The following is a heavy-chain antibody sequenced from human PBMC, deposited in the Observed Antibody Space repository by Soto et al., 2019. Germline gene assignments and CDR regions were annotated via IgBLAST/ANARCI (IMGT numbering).Heavy chain of an antibody. CDR1: GFTFSSYG. CDR3: AKEGALLPASWKFQYYFDY. D-gene: IGHD1-1*01. CDR2: ISYDGGDK. Sequence: PGGSLRLSCAASGFTFSSYGMHWVRQAPGKGLEWVAVISYDGGDKYYADSVKGRFTISRDNSKYTLYLQMNSLRAEDTAVYYCAKEGALLPASWKFQYYFDYWGQGTLVTVSS. J-gene: IGHJ4*02. V-gene: IGHV3-30*18.